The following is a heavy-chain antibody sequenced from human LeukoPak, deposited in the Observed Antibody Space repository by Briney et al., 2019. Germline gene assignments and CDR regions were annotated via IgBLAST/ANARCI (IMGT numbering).Heavy chain of an antibody. CDR3: ARDRGQLERRRDDAFDI. CDR2: IYYSGST. J-gene: IGHJ3*02. Sequence: SETLSLTCTVSGGSISGYYWSWIRQPPGKGLEWIGYIYYSGSTNYNPSLKSRVTISVDTSKNQFSLKLSSVTAADTAVYYCARDRGQLERRRDDAFDIWGQGTMVTVSS. D-gene: IGHD1-1*01. CDR1: GGSISGYY. V-gene: IGHV4-59*01.